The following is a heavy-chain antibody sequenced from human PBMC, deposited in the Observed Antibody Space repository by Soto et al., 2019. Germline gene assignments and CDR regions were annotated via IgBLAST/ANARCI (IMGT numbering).Heavy chain of an antibody. CDR1: GDSICGSY. D-gene: IGHD1-1*01. V-gene: IGHV4-59*01. CDR3: AREKTGMGFDY. CDR2: VHYSGST. Sequence: PSETLSLTCTVSGDSICGSYWIWIRQSPGRALEWIVYVHYSGSTSYNPSLRGRATMLVDKSLNQFSLRLDFVTPADTAVYYCAREKTGMGFDYWGLGALVTVSS. J-gene: IGHJ4*02.